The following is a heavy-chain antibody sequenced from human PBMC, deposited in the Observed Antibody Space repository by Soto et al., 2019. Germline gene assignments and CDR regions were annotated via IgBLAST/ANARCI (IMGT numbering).Heavy chain of an antibody. CDR1: GYTFTSYG. CDR2: ISAYNGNT. D-gene: IGHD5-18*01. V-gene: IGHV1-18*04. J-gene: IGHJ4*02. CDR3: AREHSYGSPYYFDY. Sequence: GASMKVSCKASGYTFTSYGISWVRQAPGQGLEWMGWISAYNGNTNYAQKLQGRVTMNTDTSTSTAYMELRSLRSDDTAVYYCAREHSYGSPYYFDYWGQGTLVTVSS.